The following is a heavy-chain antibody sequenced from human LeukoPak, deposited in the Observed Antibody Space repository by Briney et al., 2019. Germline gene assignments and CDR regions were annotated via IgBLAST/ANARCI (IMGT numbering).Heavy chain of an antibody. Sequence: PSETLSLTCAVYGGSFSGYYWSWIRQPLGKGLEWIGEINHSGSTNYNPSLKSRVTISVDTSKNQFSLKLSSVTAADTAVYYCARVRDGYNSADYWGQGTLVTVSS. D-gene: IGHD5-24*01. CDR2: INHSGST. CDR3: ARVRDGYNSADY. CDR1: GGSFSGYY. J-gene: IGHJ4*02. V-gene: IGHV4-34*01.